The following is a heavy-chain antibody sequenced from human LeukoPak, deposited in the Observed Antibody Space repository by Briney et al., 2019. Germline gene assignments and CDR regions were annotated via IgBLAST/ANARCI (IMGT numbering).Heavy chain of an antibody. CDR3: ARDRAITIFGVVLCMDV. J-gene: IGHJ6*02. V-gene: IGHV3-7*01. D-gene: IGHD3-3*01. CDR1: GLTFSSYW. Sequence: GGSLRLSCAASGLTFSSYWTSWVRQAPGKGLEWVANIKQDGKEKYYVDSVKGRFTISRDNAKNSLFLQMNSLRAEDTAVYYCARDRAITIFGVVLCMDVWGQGTTVTVSS. CDR2: IKQDGKEK.